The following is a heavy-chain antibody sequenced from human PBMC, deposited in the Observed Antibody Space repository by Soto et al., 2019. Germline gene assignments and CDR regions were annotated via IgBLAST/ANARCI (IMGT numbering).Heavy chain of an antibody. V-gene: IGHV4-31*03. CDR2: IYFSGDA. CDR3: ASGVIVPTALVH. J-gene: IGHJ4*01. Sequence: QVQLQESGPGLVKPSQTLSLTCTVSGGSVRSDRYYWSWIRQRPEKGLEWIGYIYFSGDAYYNPSLKSRVAISVDTSKNQFSLKLTSVTAADTAVYYCASGVIVPTALVHWGQGALVTVSP. CDR1: GGSVRSDRYY. D-gene: IGHD1-26*01.